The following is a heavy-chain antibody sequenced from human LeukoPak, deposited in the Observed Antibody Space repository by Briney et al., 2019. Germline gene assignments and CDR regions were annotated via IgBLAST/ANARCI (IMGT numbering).Heavy chain of an antibody. J-gene: IGHJ4*02. CDR2: ISSRSSYI. CDR1: GFTFSTYS. Sequence: PGGSLRLSCAASGFTFSTYSMNWVRQAPGKGLEWVSSISSRSSYIYYADSVKGRFTISRDNAKNSLYLQMNSLRAEDTAVYYCARSHPKLGELTEDDHWGQGTLVTVSS. CDR3: ARSHPKLGELTEDDH. V-gene: IGHV3-21*01. D-gene: IGHD3-16*01.